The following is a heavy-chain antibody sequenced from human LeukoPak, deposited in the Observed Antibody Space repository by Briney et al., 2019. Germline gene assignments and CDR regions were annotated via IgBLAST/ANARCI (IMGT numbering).Heavy chain of an antibody. Sequence: GGSLRLSCAASGFTFSSYAMSWVRQAPGKGLEWVSAISGSGGSTYYADSVKGRFTISRDNSKNTLYLQMNSLRAEDTAFYYCAKSHYYDSSGYYLPSDYWGQGTLVTVSS. CDR2: ISGSGGST. D-gene: IGHD3-22*01. CDR1: GFTFSSYA. J-gene: IGHJ4*02. CDR3: AKSHYYDSSGYYLPSDY. V-gene: IGHV3-23*01.